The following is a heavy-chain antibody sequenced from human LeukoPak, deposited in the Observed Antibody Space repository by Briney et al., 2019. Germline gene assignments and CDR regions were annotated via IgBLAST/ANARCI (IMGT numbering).Heavy chain of an antibody. Sequence: ASVKVSCKASGYTFTGYYMHWVRQAPGQGLEWKGWINPNSGGTNYAQKFQGRVTMTRDTSISTAYMELSRLRSDDTAVYYCAREEYGDYYFDYWGQGTLVTVSS. J-gene: IGHJ4*02. V-gene: IGHV1-2*02. CDR1: GYTFTGYY. CDR3: AREEYGDYYFDY. CDR2: INPNSGGT. D-gene: IGHD4-17*01.